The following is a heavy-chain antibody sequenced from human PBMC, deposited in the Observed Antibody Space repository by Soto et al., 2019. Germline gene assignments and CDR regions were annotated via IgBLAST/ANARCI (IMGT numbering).Heavy chain of an antibody. V-gene: IGHV2-5*02. D-gene: IGHD6-19*01. Sequence: QITLKESGPTLVKPTQTPTLTCTFSGFSLSSTRMAVGWIRQLPGKALEWLALIYWDDDKRYSPFLKSRLTITKDTSKNQVVLTMSNMDPVDTARYYCAHIVVAGLGYYFDYWGQGTLVTVSS. CDR3: AHIVVAGLGYYFDY. CDR2: IYWDDDK. CDR1: GFSLSSTRMA. J-gene: IGHJ4*02.